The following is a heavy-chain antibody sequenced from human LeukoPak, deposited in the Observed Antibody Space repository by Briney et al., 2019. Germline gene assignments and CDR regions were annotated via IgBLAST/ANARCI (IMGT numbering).Heavy chain of an antibody. CDR1: GFTFSPFW. CDR3: ARDGGTSTPFDY. D-gene: IGHD2-15*01. V-gene: IGHV3-74*01. Sequence: GGSLRLSCATSGFTFSPFWIHWVRQGPGKGLEWVSRIGLDGGNTNSADSVDGRFTISRDNAKNTVYLQINSLRAEDTAVYYCARDGGTSTPFDYWGQGTVVTVSS. J-gene: IGHJ4*02. CDR2: IGLDGGNT.